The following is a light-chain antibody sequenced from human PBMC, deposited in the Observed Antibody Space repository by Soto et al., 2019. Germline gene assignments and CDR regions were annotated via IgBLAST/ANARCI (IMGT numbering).Light chain of an antibody. V-gene: IGKV1-5*01. Sequence: DLQMTQSPSTLSASAGDRVTITCRASQTVSTWLAWYQQRPGKAPRVLIFDASSLQSGVPSRFSGSGSETEFTLTITSLQPDDFATYYCKQFHTYPYTFGQGTSLEIK. CDR3: KQFHTYPYT. CDR2: DAS. J-gene: IGKJ2*01. CDR1: QTVSTW.